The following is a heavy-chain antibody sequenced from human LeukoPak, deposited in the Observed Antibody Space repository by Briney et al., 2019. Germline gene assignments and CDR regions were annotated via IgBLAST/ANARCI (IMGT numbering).Heavy chain of an antibody. V-gene: IGHV3-33*06. D-gene: IGHD3-3*01. Sequence: GGSLRLSCAASGFTFSSYGMHWVRQAPGKGLEWVAVIWYDGSNKYYADSVKGRFTISRDNSKNTLYLQMNSLRAEDTAVYYCAKDRSGAYYDIWSGYIDYLGQGTLVT. CDR2: IWYDGSNK. J-gene: IGHJ4*02. CDR3: AKDRSGAYYDIWSGYIDY. CDR1: GFTFSSYG.